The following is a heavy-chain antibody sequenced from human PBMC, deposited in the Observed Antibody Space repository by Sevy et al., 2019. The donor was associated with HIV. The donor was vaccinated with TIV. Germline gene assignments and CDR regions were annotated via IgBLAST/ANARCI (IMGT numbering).Heavy chain of an antibody. CDR2: IYYSGST. CDR1: GGSISSYY. Sequence: SETLSLTCTVSGGSISSYYWSWIRQPPGKGLEWIGYIYYSGSTNYNPSLKSRVTISVDTSKNQFSLKLSSVTAADTAVYYCARGPPYYHGSGSYPNWFDPWGQGTLVTVSS. CDR3: ARGPPYYHGSGSYPNWFDP. D-gene: IGHD3-10*01. V-gene: IGHV4-59*01. J-gene: IGHJ5*02.